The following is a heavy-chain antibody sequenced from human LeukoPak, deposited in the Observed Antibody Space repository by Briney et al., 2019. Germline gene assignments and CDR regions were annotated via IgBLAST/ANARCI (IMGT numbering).Heavy chain of an antibody. CDR2: INHSGST. J-gene: IGHJ5*02. D-gene: IGHD4-11*01. Sequence: SETLSLTCAVYGGSFRGYYWSWIRQPPGKGLEWIGEINHSGSTNYNPSLKSRVTISVDTSKNQFSLKLSSVTAADTAVYYCARGHRTTVRFDPWGQGTLVTVSS. CDR1: GGSFRGYY. CDR3: ARGHRTTVRFDP. V-gene: IGHV4-34*01.